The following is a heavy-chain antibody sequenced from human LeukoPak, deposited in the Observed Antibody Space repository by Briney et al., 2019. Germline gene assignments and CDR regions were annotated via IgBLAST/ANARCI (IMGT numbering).Heavy chain of an antibody. J-gene: IGHJ4*02. D-gene: IGHD5-12*01. Sequence: GESLKISCKGSGYSFTNYWNCWVRQLPGKGVEWMGRIYPCDSDTRYSPSVQGQVTISVDKSNSPAYLQWSSLKASDTAMYYCARNSGYDSHFDYWGQGTLVTVSS. CDR1: GYSFTNYW. V-gene: IGHV5-51*01. CDR3: ARNSGYDSHFDY. CDR2: IYPCDSDT.